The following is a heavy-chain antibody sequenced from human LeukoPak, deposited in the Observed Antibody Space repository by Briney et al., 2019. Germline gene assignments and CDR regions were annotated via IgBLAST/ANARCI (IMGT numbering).Heavy chain of an antibody. Sequence: GGSLRLSRAASGFTFSSYAMSWVRQAPGKGLEWVSAISGSGGSTYYADSVKGRFTISRDNSKNTLYLQMNSLRAADTAVYYCAKYWDPRYSYFDYWGQGTLVTVSS. D-gene: IGHD5-18*01. J-gene: IGHJ4*02. CDR1: GFTFSSYA. CDR3: AKYWDPRYSYFDY. V-gene: IGHV3-23*01. CDR2: ISGSGGST.